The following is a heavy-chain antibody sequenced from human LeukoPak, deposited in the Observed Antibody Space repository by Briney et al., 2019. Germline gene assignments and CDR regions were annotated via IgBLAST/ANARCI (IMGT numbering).Heavy chain of an antibody. CDR1: GFTFSSSA. CDR3: AKDRSIAAGDDAFDI. J-gene: IGHJ3*02. V-gene: IGHV3-23*01. Sequence: GGSLRLSCAASGFTFSSSAMSWVRQAPGKGLEWVSVISASGGSTYYADSVKGRFTISRDNSKKTLYLQMNSLRAEDTAVYYCAKDRSIAAGDDAFDIWGQGTMVTVSS. D-gene: IGHD6-13*01. CDR2: ISASGGST.